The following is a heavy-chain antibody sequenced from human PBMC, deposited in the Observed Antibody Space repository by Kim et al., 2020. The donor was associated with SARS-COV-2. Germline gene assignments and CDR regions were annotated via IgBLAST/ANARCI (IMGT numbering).Heavy chain of an antibody. CDR1: GFTFSSYS. D-gene: IGHD2-15*01. Sequence: GGSLRLSCAASGFTFSSYSMNWVRQAPGKGLEWVSSISSSSSYIYYADSVKGRFTISRDNAKNSLYLQMNSLRAEDTAVYYCARDRDIVVVVAATDYGMDVWGQGTTFTVSS. V-gene: IGHV3-21*01. CDR2: ISSSSSYI. CDR3: ARDRDIVVVVAATDYGMDV. J-gene: IGHJ6*02.